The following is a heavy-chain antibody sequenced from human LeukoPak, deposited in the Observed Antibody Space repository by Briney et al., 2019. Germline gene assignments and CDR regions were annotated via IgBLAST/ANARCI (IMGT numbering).Heavy chain of an antibody. D-gene: IGHD3-22*01. CDR2: ISYDGSNK. J-gene: IGHJ4*02. V-gene: IGHV3-30-3*01. CDR1: GFTFSSYA. CDR3: ARGASSGYYGEDFDY. Sequence: GGSLRLSCAASGFTFSSYAMHWVRQAPGKGLEWVAVISYDGSNKYYADSVKGRFTISRDNSKNTLYLQMNSLRAEDTAVYYCARGASSGYYGEDFDYWGQGTLVTVSS.